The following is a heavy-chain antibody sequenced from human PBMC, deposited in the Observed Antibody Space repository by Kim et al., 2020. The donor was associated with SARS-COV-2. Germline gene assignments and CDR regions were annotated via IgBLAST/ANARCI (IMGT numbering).Heavy chain of an antibody. J-gene: IGHJ4*02. V-gene: IGHV3-30*18. D-gene: IGHD6-19*01. CDR3: AKDRRWGSGWSQDY. CDR2: ISYDGSNK. Sequence: GGSLRLSCAASGFTFSSYGMHWVRQAPGKGLEWVAVISYDGSNKYYADSVKGRFTISRDNSKNTLYLQMNSLRAEDTAVYYCAKDRRWGSGWSQDYWGQGTLVTVSS. CDR1: GFTFSSYG.